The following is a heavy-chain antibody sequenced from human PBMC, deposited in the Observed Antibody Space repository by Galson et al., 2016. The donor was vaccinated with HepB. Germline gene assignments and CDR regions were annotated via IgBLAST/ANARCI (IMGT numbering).Heavy chain of an antibody. J-gene: IGHJ4*02. V-gene: IGHV3-48*02. CDR1: GFTFSSYS. Sequence: SLRLSCAASGFTFSSYSMNWVRQAPGKGLEWVSYISSSSSTIYYADSVKGRFTISRDNAKNSLYLQMNSLRDEDTAVYYCARDRWQEGSSWQFDYWGQGTLVTVSS. CDR2: ISSSSSTI. D-gene: IGHD6-13*01. CDR3: ARDRWQEGSSWQFDY.